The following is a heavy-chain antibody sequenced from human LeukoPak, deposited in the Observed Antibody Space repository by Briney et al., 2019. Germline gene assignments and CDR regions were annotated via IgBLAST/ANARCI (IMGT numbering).Heavy chain of an antibody. V-gene: IGHV1-2*02. CDR2: INPNSGGT. D-gene: IGHD3-22*01. J-gene: IGHJ3*02. CDR3: ARRISDRAPDAFDI. CDR1: GYTFTGYY. Sequence: ASVKVSCKASGYTFTGYYMHWVRQAPGQGLEWMGWINPNSGGTNYAQKFQGRVTMTRDTSISTAYMELSRLRSDDTAMYYCARRISDRAPDAFDIWGQGTMVTVSS.